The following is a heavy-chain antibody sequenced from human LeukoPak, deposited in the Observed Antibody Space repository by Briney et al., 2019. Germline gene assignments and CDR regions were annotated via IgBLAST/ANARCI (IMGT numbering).Heavy chain of an antibody. V-gene: IGHV3-23*01. D-gene: IGHD5-12*01. CDR2: ISANGGST. CDR1: GFTVSSNY. CDR3: ARKALGYRLAYGDY. J-gene: IGHJ4*02. Sequence: QPGGSLRLSCAASGFTVSSNYMSWVRQAPGKGLEWVSAISANGGSTFYADSVKGRFTVSRDSSKDTLYLQMNSLRAEDTAVYFCARKALGYRLAYGDYWGQGTLVTVSS.